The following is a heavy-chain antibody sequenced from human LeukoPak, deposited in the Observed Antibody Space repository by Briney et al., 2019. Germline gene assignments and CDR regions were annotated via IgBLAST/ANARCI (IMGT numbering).Heavy chain of an antibody. V-gene: IGHV1-2*02. Sequence: GASVTVSCKASGYTFTGFYVHWMRQAPGQGLEWMGWINPDSGDTEYQQKFQGRVTMTRDTSIATVYMEMTRLTHDDTAVYYCARDRGPSADSGIYYQYYFIFWGQGTLVTVSS. D-gene: IGHD3-10*01. J-gene: IGHJ4*02. CDR2: INPDSGDT. CDR3: ARDRGPSADSGIYYQYYFIF. CDR1: GYTFTGFY.